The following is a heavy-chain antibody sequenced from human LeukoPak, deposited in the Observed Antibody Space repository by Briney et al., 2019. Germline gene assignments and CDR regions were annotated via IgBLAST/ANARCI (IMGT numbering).Heavy chain of an antibody. J-gene: IGHJ4*02. CDR1: GDFITYFY. V-gene: IGHV4-4*07. CDR2: ISSSGST. D-gene: IGHD4-17*01. CDR3: ARGTVTMDN. Sequence: SGTLSLTCSVSGDFITYFYWSWIRQAAGKGLEWIGRISSSGSTDYNASLKSRVTMSVDTSKNQFSLKLTSMTAADTAIYYCARGTVTMDNWGQGTLVTVSS.